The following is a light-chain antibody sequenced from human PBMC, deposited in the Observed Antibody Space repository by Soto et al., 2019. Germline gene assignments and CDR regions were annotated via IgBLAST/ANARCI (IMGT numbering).Light chain of an antibody. CDR3: QQYNNWPPWT. Sequence: EIVLTQSPATLSLSPGERATLSCRASQSVSRYLAWYQQKPGQAPRLLIYDASNRATGIPARFSGSGSGTDFTLTISSLEPEDFAVYFCQQYNNWPPWTFGQGTKVDI. CDR1: QSVSRY. J-gene: IGKJ1*01. V-gene: IGKV3-11*01. CDR2: DAS.